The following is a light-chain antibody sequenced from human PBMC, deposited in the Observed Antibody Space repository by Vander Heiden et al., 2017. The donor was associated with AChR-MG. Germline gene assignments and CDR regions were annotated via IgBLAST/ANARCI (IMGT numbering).Light chain of an antibody. Sequence: QSALTQPPSISGTPGQNVTIPCSGGASTIAINSVTWFQQLAGSAPHVLIFSDSERPSGVPDRFSASKSGTSASLAISGLQSEDEAEYFCAAWDDTINAVIFGGGTK. CDR1: ASTIAINS. J-gene: IGLJ2*01. CDR2: SDS. V-gene: IGLV1-44*01. CDR3: AAWDDTINAVI.